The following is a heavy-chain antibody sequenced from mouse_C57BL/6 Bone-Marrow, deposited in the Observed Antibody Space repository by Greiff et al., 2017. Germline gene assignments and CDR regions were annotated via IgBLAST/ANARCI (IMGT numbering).Heavy chain of an antibody. V-gene: IGHV1-22*01. D-gene: IGHD1-1*01. J-gene: IGHJ2*01. CDR1: GYTFTDYN. Sequence: EVQLQQSGPELVKPGASVKMSCKASGYTFTDYNMHWVKQSHGKSLEWIGYINPNNGGTSYNQKFKGKATLTVNKSSSTAYMELRSLTSEDSAVYYCALGITTGRYFDYWGQGTTLTVSS. CDR2: INPNNGGT. CDR3: ALGITTGRYFDY.